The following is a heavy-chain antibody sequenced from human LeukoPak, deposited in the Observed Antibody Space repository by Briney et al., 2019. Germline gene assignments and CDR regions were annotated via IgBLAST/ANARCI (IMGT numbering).Heavy chain of an antibody. V-gene: IGHV4-39*07. CDR3: ARGVRRSFSMDV. Sequence: PSETLSLTCTVSGGSISSSSYYWGWIRQPPGKGLEWIGSIYYSGSTYYNPSLKSRVTISVDTSKNQFSLKLSSVTAADTAVYYCARGVRRSFSMDVWGKGTTVTVSS. J-gene: IGHJ6*03. D-gene: IGHD3-16*02. CDR2: IYYSGST. CDR1: GGSISSSSYY.